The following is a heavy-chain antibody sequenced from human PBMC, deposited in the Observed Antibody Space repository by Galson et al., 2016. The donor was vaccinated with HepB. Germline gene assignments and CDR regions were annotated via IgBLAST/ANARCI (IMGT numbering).Heavy chain of an antibody. J-gene: IGHJ2*01. CDR2: ISANGGNT. CDR1: GFIFRGYA. Sequence: SLRLSCAASGFIFRGYAMSWVRQAPGKGLEWVSSISANGGNTYYADSVKGRFTISRDNSKNTLFVQMNSLRVEDTAIYYYAKDPTAAYGYFDLWGRGTLVTVSS. D-gene: IGHD6-25*01. CDR3: AKDPTAAYGYFDL. V-gene: IGHV3-23*01.